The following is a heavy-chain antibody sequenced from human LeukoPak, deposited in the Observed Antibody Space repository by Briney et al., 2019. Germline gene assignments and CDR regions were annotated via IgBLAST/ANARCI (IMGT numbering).Heavy chain of an antibody. J-gene: IGHJ5*02. CDR2: IYYSGKT. D-gene: IGHD3-3*01. CDR3: ARQYSPRRRGLEWVINGADP. CDR1: GDSIRSSGVY. V-gene: IGHV4-39*01. Sequence: SETLSLTCSVSGDSIRSSGVYWAWIRQPPGKGLEWIGTIYYSGKTYYNPSLKSRLTISVDTSKNQFSLHLRSVTAADTAVYYCARQYSPRRRGLEWVINGADPWGQGTLVTVSS.